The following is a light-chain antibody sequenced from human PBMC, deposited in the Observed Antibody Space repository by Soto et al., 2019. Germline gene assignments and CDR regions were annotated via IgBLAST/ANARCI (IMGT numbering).Light chain of an antibody. Sequence: QSALTQPASVSGSPGQSITISCTGTSSDVGAYNYVSWYQQHPGKAPKLIIYDVSYRPSGVSNRFSGSKSGNTASLTISGLQADDEADYYCSSYTSSSTLFGGGTKLTVL. J-gene: IGLJ2*01. V-gene: IGLV2-14*03. CDR3: SSYTSSSTL. CDR1: SSDVGAYNY. CDR2: DVS.